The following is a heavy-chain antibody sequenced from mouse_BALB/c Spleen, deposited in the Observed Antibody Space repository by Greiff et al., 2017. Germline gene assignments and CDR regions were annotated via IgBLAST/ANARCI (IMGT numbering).Heavy chain of an antibody. Sequence: VQLQQPGAELVKPGASVKMSCKASGYTFTSYWMHWVKQRPGQGLEWIGVIDPSDSYTSYNQKFKGKATLTVDTSSSTAYMQLSSLTSEDSAVYYCTRSGSSGYGAMDYWGQGTSVTVSS. J-gene: IGHJ4*01. CDR1: GYTFTSYW. V-gene: IGHV1S127*01. D-gene: IGHD3-1*01. CDR3: TRSGSSGYGAMDY. CDR2: IDPSDSYT.